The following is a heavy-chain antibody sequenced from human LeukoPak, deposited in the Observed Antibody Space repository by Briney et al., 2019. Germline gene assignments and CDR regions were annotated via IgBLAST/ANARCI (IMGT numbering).Heavy chain of an antibody. CDR3: ASAKNTAMVTLFDY. D-gene: IGHD5-18*01. Sequence: SETLSLTCTVSGGSISSSSYYWGWIRQPPGKGLEWIGSIYYSGSTYYNPSLKSRVTISVDTSKNQFSLKLSSVTAADTAVYYCASAKNTAMVTLFDYWGQGTLVTVSS. J-gene: IGHJ4*02. CDR1: GGSISSSSYY. V-gene: IGHV4-39*07. CDR2: IYYSGST.